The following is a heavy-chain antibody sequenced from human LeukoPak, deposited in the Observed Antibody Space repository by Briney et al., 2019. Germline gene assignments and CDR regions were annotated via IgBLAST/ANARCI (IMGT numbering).Heavy chain of an antibody. Sequence: GDSLKISCKASGYHFTTFGIGWVRELHGKGREWMGIINPGDSYTRYHPPLKGQVPISADKSSSPFYLQWTPQKASYTAMYYWVKRGSTVVWGVIVDYNMDVWGKGTTVIISS. CDR3: VKRGSTVVWGVIVDYNMDV. CDR2: INPGDSYT. J-gene: IGHJ6*03. V-gene: IGHV5-51*01. D-gene: IGHD3-10*01. CDR1: GYHFTTFG.